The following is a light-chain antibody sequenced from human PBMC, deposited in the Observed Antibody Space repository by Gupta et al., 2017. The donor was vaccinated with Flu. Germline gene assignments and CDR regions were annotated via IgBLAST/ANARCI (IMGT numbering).Light chain of an antibody. J-gene: IGLJ3*02. CDR3: FGADRGARPV. CDR2: DTN. Sequence: AVVTQAPSLTVSPGGTVTLTCGSSTGAVTSGHYPYWFQQKPGQAPRTLIYDTNKKLSGTPARFSGSILGGKAALTLSGAQLEDEADYYCFGADRGARPVFGGGTMLTVL. CDR1: TGAVTSGHY. V-gene: IGLV7-46*01.